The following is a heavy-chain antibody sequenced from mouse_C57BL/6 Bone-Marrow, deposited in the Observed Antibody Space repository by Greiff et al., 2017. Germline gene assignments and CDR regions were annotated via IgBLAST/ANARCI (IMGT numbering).Heavy chain of an antibody. D-gene: IGHD4-1*01. Sequence: QVQLQQSGAELVKPGASVKFSCKVSGYAFSTYWMNWVKQRPGKGLEWIGQIYPGDGDTNYNGKFKGKATLTADKSSTTAYLQLRSLTSEDSAVYFCAGSWDYFDYWGQGTTLTVSS. V-gene: IGHV1-80*01. CDR2: IYPGDGDT. J-gene: IGHJ2*01. CDR3: AGSWDYFDY. CDR1: GYAFSTYW.